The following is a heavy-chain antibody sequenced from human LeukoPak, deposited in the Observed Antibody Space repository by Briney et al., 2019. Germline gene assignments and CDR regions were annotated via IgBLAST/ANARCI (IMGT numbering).Heavy chain of an antibody. V-gene: IGHV3-20*04. CDR3: ARAGSMIVEYYFDY. J-gene: IGHJ4*02. D-gene: IGHD3-22*01. CDR1: GSTFDDYG. Sequence: GGSLRLSCAASGSTFDDYGMSWVRQAPGKGLEWVSGINWNGGSTGYADSVKGRFTISRDNAKNSLYLQMNSLRAEDTALYYCARAGSMIVEYYFDYWGQGTLVTVSS. CDR2: INWNGGST.